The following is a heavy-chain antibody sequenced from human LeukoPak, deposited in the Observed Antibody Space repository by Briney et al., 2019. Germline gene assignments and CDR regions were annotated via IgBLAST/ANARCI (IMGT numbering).Heavy chain of an antibody. CDR2: IRTSTRSP. D-gene: IGHD2-15*01. J-gene: IGHJ3*02. CDR3: ARDLDSAAFDI. Sequence: GASVKVSCKASGYTFTSYAINWVRQAPGQGLEYMGWIRTSTRSPTYAQGFTGRFVFSLDTSVNTAYLQISSLKAEDTAVYYCARDLDSAAFDIWGQGTMVTVSS. CDR1: GYTFTSYA. V-gene: IGHV7-4-1*02.